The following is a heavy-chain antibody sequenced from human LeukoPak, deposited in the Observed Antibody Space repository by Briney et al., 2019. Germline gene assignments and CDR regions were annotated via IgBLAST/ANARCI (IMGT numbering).Heavy chain of an antibody. J-gene: IGHJ3*02. D-gene: IGHD6-19*01. Sequence: SQTLSLTCAVSGGSIRSSDYYWAWVRQPPGKGLEWIVSMYYSGSIYHNSSLKSRITVSADTSKNQLSLKLSSVTAADTAVYYCARHVDNGWYKAFDIWGQGTMVTVSS. CDR2: MYYSGSI. V-gene: IGHV4-39*01. CDR1: GGSIRSSDYY. CDR3: ARHVDNGWYKAFDI.